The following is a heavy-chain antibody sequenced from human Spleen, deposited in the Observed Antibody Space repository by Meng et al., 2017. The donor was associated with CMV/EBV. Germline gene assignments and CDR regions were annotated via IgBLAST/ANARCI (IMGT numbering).Heavy chain of an antibody. J-gene: IGHJ5*02. Sequence: QVPLQESGPGLVKPSETLSLTCTFSGGSISSYYWSWIRQPAGKGLEWIGRIYTSGSTNYNPSLKSRVTMSVDTSKNQFSLKLSSVTAADTAVYYCARDRKHYGERGWFDPWGQGTLVTVSS. V-gene: IGHV4-4*07. D-gene: IGHD4-17*01. CDR2: IYTSGST. CDR1: GGSISSYY. CDR3: ARDRKHYGERGWFDP.